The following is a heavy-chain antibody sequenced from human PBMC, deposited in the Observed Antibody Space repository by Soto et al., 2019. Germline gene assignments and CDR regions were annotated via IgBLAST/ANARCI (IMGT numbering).Heavy chain of an antibody. D-gene: IGHD1-26*01. CDR2: ISYDGSNK. J-gene: IGHJ4*02. CDR3: ARTTTIDPNYFDY. V-gene: IGHV3-30-3*01. CDR1: GFTFSSYA. Sequence: HVQLVESGGGVVQPGRSLRLSCAASGFTFSSYAMHWVRQAPGKGLEWVAVISYDGSNKYYADSVKGRFTISRDNSKNTLYLQMNSLRAEDTAVYYCARTTTIDPNYFDYWGQGTLVTVSS.